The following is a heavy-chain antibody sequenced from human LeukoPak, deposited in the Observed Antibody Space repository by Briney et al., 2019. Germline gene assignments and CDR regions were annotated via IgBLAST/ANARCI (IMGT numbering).Heavy chain of an antibody. V-gene: IGHV3-23*01. J-gene: IGHJ3*02. D-gene: IGHD6-6*01. CDR3: AKGQSSSSNAFDI. Sequence: PGGSLRLSCAASGFTFSNFAMSWVRQAPGKGLEWVSVISGTGGSTYYADSVKGRFTISRDNSKNTLYLQMNSLRAEDTAVYYCAKGQSSSSNAFDIWGQGTMVTVSS. CDR1: GFTFSNFA. CDR2: ISGTGGST.